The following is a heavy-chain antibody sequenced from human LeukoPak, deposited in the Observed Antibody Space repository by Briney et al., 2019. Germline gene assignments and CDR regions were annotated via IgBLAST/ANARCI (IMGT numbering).Heavy chain of an antibody. CDR2: INTNTGNP. V-gene: IGHV7-4-1*02. D-gene: IGHD3-10*01. CDR3: ARGRSNYYGSGSSNDY. Sequence: ASVKVSCKASGYSFTSYGMNWVRQAPGQGLEWMGWINTNTGNPTYAQGFTGRFVFSVDTSVSTAYLQISSLKAEDTAVYYCARGRSNYYGSGSSNDYWGQGTLVTVSS. J-gene: IGHJ4*02. CDR1: GYSFTSYG.